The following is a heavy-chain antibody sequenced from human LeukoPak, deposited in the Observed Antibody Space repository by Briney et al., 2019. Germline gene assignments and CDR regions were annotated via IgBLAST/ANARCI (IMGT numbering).Heavy chain of an antibody. D-gene: IGHD2-15*01. J-gene: IGHJ4*02. CDR1: GGSFSGYY. Sequence: PSETLSLTCAVYGGSFSGYYWSWIRQPPGKGLEWIGEINHSGSTNYNPSLKSRVTISVDTSKNQFSLKLSSVTAADTAVYYCARSQRYCSGGSPLWLSCYYYFDYWGQGTLVTVSS. CDR2: INHSGST. V-gene: IGHV4-34*01. CDR3: ARSQRYCSGGSPLWLSCYYYFDY.